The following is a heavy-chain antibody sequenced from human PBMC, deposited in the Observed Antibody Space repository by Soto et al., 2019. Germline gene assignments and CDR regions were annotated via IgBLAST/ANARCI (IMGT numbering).Heavy chain of an antibody. Sequence: QVQLVQSGAEVKKPGASVKVSCKASGYTFTSYAMHWVRQAPGQRLEWMGWINAGNGNTKYSQKFQGRVTITRDTFASTAYMELSSLRSEDTAVYSCTRANHLYYYGSVSYYKTHGADYMDVWGKGTTVTVSS. CDR3: TRANHLYYYGSVSYYKTHGADYMDV. CDR2: INAGNGNT. V-gene: IGHV1-3*01. D-gene: IGHD3-10*01. CDR1: GYTFTSYA. J-gene: IGHJ6*03.